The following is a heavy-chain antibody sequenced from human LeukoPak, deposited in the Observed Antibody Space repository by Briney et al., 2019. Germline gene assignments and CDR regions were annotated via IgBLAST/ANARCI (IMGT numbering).Heavy chain of an antibody. D-gene: IGHD1-14*01. CDR2: ISGSGGST. V-gene: IGHV3-23*01. Sequence: PGGSLRLSCAASGFTFSSYAVSWVRQAPGKGLEWVSAISGSGGSTYYADSVKGRFTISRDDSKSTLFLEMNSLRAEDTAVYYCARQPTGYPNWFDLWGQGAPVTVSS. CDR3: ARQPTGYPNWFDL. J-gene: IGHJ5*02. CDR1: GFTFSSYA.